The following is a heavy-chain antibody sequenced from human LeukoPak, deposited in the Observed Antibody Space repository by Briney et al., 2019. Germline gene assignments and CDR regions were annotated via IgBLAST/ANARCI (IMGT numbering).Heavy chain of an antibody. CDR1: GASISTSYYY. D-gene: IGHD3-10*01. CDR3: ARLDRGVIHY. CDR2: IYYSGNT. V-gene: IGHV4-39*01. J-gene: IGHJ4*02. Sequence: SETLSLTCTVSGASISTSYYYWGWIRQPPGKGLEWIGSIYYSGNTYYNPSLKSRVTISVDTSKNQFSLKLSSVTAADTAVYYCARLDRGVIHYWGQGTLVTVSS.